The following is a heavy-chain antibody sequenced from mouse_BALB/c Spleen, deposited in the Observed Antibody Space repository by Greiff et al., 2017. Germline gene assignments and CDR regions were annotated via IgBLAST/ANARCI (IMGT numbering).Heavy chain of an antibody. CDR2: INPYNDGT. Sequence: VHVKQSGPELVKPGASVKMSCKASGYTFTSYVMHWVKQKPGQGLEWIGYINPYNDGTKYNEKFKGKATLTSDKSSSTAYMELSSLTSEDSAVYYCARSWHGGLYAMDYWGQGTSVTVSS. V-gene: IGHV1-14*01. J-gene: IGHJ4*01. CDR3: ARSWHGGLYAMDY. CDR1: GYTFTSYV.